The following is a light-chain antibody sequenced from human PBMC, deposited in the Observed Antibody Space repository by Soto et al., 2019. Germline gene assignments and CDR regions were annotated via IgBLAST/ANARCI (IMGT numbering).Light chain of an antibody. CDR3: LQDFTYPRT. Sequence: AIQMTQSPSSVSASVGDRVTITCRASQGIRNELGWYQQKPGKAPKLLIYSASSLQSGVPSRFSGSGSGTDFILNISGLQPEDFATYFCLQDFTYPRTFGQGTTVDIK. CDR2: SAS. V-gene: IGKV1-6*01. CDR1: QGIRNE. J-gene: IGKJ1*01.